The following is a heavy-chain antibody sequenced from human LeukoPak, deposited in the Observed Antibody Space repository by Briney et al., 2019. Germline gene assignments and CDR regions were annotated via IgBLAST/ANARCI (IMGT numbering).Heavy chain of an antibody. D-gene: IGHD6-13*01. V-gene: IGHV3-48*03. J-gene: IGHJ5*02. CDR3: AKKHTAAGPKSNWFDP. CDR1: GFTFSSYE. CDR2: ISSSGSTI. Sequence: QPGGSQRLSCAASGFTFSSYEMNWVRQAPGKGLEWVSYISSSGSTIYYADSVKGRFTISRDNAKNSLYLQMNSLRAEDTAVYYCAKKHTAAGPKSNWFDPWGQGTLVTVSS.